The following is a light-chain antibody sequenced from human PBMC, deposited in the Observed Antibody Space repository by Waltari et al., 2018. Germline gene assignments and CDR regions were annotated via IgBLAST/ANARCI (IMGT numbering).Light chain of an antibody. CDR1: QSLVHSDGNTY. J-gene: IGKJ4*01. CDR3: MQGTHWPLT. V-gene: IGKV2-30*02. Sequence: DVVMTQSPLSLPVTLVQPASISCKSTQSLVHSDGNTYLAWFQQRPGQSPRPLIYKVSNRECGVPDRFSASGSGTDFTRKISRVEAEDVRLYYCMQGTHWPLTFGGGTK. CDR2: KVS.